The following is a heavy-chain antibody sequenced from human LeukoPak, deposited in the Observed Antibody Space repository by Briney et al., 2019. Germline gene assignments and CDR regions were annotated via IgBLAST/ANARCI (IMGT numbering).Heavy chain of an antibody. CDR1: GDSISSSDHY. Sequence: SETLSLTCTLSGDSISSSDHYWVWIRQSPGKGLEWIGSVSQSGNTYYKSSLKSRVTVSIDTSKNQFSLKLSSVTAADTTVYYCARAALRNDAFDIWGQGTMVTVSS. D-gene: IGHD1-14*01. J-gene: IGHJ3*02. CDR3: ARAALRNDAFDI. CDR2: VSQSGNT. V-gene: IGHV4-39*07.